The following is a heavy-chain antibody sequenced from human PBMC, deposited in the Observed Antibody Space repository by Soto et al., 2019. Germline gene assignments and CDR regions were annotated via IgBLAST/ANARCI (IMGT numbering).Heavy chain of an antibody. CDR1: GFTFSSYT. D-gene: IGHD6-19*01. V-gene: IGHV3-30-3*01. CDR2: ISNNGINK. J-gene: IGHJ4*02. CDR3: AREWSISVAAHGY. Sequence: WGSLRLSCVASGFTFSSYTMYWVREAPGKGLEWVAGISNNGINKDYVDSVKGRFTISRDNSKNTLNLQMNSLRREDTGIYYCAREWSISVAAHGYWGQGTLVTVSS.